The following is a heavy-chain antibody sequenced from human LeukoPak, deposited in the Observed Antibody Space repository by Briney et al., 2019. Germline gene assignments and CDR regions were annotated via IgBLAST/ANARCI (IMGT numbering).Heavy chain of an antibody. CDR3: AGAKRVRPTLTAFDI. D-gene: IGHD1-26*01. V-gene: IGHV1-18*01. Sequence: ASLKVSCKVSGYTFTSYGFSWVRQAPGQGLEWMGWISAYNGNTNYAQKLQGRVTMTTDTSTSTAYMELRSLRYDDTAMYYCAGAKRVRPTLTAFDIWGQGTVVTVSS. CDR2: ISAYNGNT. CDR1: GYTFTSYG. J-gene: IGHJ3*02.